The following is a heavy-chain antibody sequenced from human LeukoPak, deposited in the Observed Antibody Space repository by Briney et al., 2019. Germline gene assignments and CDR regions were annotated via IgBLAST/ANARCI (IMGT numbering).Heavy chain of an antibody. CDR3: ARGRNFVSDFYFEL. J-gene: IGHJ6*03. V-gene: IGHV4-34*01. D-gene: IGHD1-7*01. Sequence: SQTLSLTCAAYGVSLRGYYWSWIRQSPEKGLEWIGEISHEGDSIYNPSLKSRLTLSVDMSKNQFSLNLRSVTAADTAVYYCARGRNFVSDFYFELRGKGTTVIVSS. CDR1: GVSLRGYY. CDR2: ISHEGDS.